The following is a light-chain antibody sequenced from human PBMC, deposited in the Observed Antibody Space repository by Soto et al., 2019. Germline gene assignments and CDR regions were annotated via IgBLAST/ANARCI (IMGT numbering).Light chain of an antibody. J-gene: IGKJ5*01. CDR3: QQRSNWSPIT. CDR2: DAS. V-gene: IGKV3-11*01. CDR1: QSVSSY. Sequence: ESVLTQSPATLSLSPGERATLSCRASQSVSSYLAWYKQKPGQAPRLLIYDASNRATGIPARFSGSGSGTDFTLTISSLYPEDFAVYYCQQRSNWSPITFGQGTRLQIK.